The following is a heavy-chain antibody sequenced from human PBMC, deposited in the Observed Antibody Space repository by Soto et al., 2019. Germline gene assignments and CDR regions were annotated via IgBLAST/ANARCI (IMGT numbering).Heavy chain of an antibody. CDR1: GGSISSYY. J-gene: IGHJ4*02. V-gene: IGHV4-59*01. Sequence: PSETPSLTCTVSGGSISSYYWSWIRQPPGKGLEWIGYIYYSGSTNYNPSLKSRVTISVDTSKNQFSLKLSSVTAADTAVYYCARAVYYYGSGSYYIDYWGQGTLVTVSS. D-gene: IGHD3-10*01. CDR3: ARAVYYYGSGSYYIDY. CDR2: IYYSGST.